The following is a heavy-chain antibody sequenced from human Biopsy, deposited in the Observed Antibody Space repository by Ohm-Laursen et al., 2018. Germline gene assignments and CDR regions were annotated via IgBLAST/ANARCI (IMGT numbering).Heavy chain of an antibody. CDR2: VIPISNTA. V-gene: IGHV1-69*06. D-gene: IGHD4-17*01. J-gene: IGHJ4*02. CDR1: GGSFSDYG. Sequence: SVKISCKASGGSFSDYGLSWVRQAPGRGLEWMGRVIPISNTANYAQNFQDRLTITADRSTNTAYMELNSLRSEDTAVYFCATLTEDYGASPDSWGQGTLVVVSS. CDR3: ATLTEDYGASPDS.